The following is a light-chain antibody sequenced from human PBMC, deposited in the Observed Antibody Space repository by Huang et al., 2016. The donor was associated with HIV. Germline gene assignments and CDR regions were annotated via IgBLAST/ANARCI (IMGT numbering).Light chain of an antibody. V-gene: IGKV1-5*03. CDR3: QQYSSYSSWT. J-gene: IGKJ1*01. Sequence: IQMTQSPSTLSASVGDRVTITCRASQSVSDWLAWYQQKPGKAPDLLIYKASNLEDGVALRCSGTGSGTEFTLTISSLQSDESATYYCQQYSSYSSWTFGQGTRVQIK. CDR2: KAS. CDR1: QSVSDW.